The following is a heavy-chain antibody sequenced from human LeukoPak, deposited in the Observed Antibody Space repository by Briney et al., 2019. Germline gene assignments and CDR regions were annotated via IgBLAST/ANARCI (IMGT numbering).Heavy chain of an antibody. CDR1: GFTFRNVW. D-gene: IGHD3/OR15-3a*01. J-gene: IGHJ4*02. V-gene: IGHV3-15*01. CDR2: IKSETDGGTT. CDR3: TTWTSL. Sequence: GGSLRLSCAASGFTFRNVWMTWVRQATGKGLEWLGLIKSETDGGTTEYAAPLKGRFTISRDDSKKMAYLQINSLKTEDTAVYYCTTWTSLWGQGTLVTVSS.